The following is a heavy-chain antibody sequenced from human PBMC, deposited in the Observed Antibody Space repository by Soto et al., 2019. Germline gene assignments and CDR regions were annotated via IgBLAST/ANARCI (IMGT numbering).Heavy chain of an antibody. D-gene: IGHD4-17*01. V-gene: IGHV1-69*01. J-gene: IGHJ6*02. CDR1: GGTFSSYA. CDR3: ARGVNTEPTGRRNYDYYGMDV. CDR2: IIAIFGTA. Sequence: QVQLVQSGAEVKKPGSSVKVSCTASGGTFSSYAISWVRQAPGQGLEWMGGIIAIFGTANYAQKFQGRVTITADESTSTADMELRRLRSEDTAVYYCARGVNTEPTGRRNYDYYGMDVWGRGTTVTV.